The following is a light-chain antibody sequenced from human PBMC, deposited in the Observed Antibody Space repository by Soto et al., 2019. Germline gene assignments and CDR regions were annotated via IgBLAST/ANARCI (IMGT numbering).Light chain of an antibody. J-gene: IGLJ1*01. CDR3: QSYDSSLSSYV. CDR1: SSNIGAGYD. CDR2: GNP. V-gene: IGLV1-40*01. Sequence: QSVLTQPPSVSGALGQRVTISCTGSSSNIGAGYDVHWYQQLPGTAPKLLIYGNPNRPSGVPDRFSGSKSGTSASLAITGLQAEDEADYYCQSYDSSLSSYVFGTGTKVTVL.